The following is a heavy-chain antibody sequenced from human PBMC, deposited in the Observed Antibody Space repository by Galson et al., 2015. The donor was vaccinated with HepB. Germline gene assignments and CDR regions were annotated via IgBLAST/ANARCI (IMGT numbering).Heavy chain of an antibody. Sequence: SLRLSCAASGFTFSSYAMHWVRQAPGKGLEWVAVISYDGSNKYYADSVKGRFTISRDNSKNTLYLQMNSLRAEDTAVYYCARELLGPNRAAAGNYYGMDVWGQGTTVTVSS. D-gene: IGHD6-13*01. V-gene: IGHV3-30-3*01. J-gene: IGHJ6*02. CDR1: GFTFSSYA. CDR3: ARELLGPNRAAAGNYYGMDV. CDR2: ISYDGSNK.